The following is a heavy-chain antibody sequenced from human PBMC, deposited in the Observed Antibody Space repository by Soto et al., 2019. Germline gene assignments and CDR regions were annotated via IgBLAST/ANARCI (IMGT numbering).Heavy chain of an antibody. J-gene: IGHJ6*02. D-gene: IGHD1-26*01. Sequence: SVKVSCKASGGTFNSYAISCVRQAPGQGLEWMGGIIPIFGTANYAQKFQGRVAITADESTSTAYMELSSLRSEDTAVYYCARYSNRGDPNYYYYGMDVWGQGTTVTVSS. CDR3: ARYSNRGDPNYYYYGMDV. CDR1: GGTFNSYA. CDR2: IIPIFGTA. V-gene: IGHV1-69*13.